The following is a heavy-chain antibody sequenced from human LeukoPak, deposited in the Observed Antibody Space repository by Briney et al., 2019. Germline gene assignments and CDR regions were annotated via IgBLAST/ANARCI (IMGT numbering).Heavy chain of an antibody. CDR2: ISYDGSNK. CDR1: GFTFSSYA. J-gene: IGHJ4*02. V-gene: IGHV3-30*04. CDR3: ARDQQWEPLPYY. Sequence: QPGRSLRLSCAASGFTFSSYAMHWVRQAPGKGLEWVAVISYDGSNKYYADSVKGRFTISRDNSKNTLYLQMNSLRAEDTAVYYCARDQQWEPLPYYWGQGTLVTVSS. D-gene: IGHD1-26*01.